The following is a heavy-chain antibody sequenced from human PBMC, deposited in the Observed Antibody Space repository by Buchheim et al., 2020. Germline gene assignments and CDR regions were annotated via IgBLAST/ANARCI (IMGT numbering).Heavy chain of an antibody. CDR1: GGSISSAYW. CDR3: AKVTSGSPSLDC. J-gene: IGHJ4*02. Sequence: QVQLQESGPGLVKPSGTLSLTCAVSGGSISSAYWWNWVRQPPGKGLEWLGEIYHSRSTNYNPSPKSRGAISVVTSKSQLSLRLTSVTAADTAVYYCAKVTSGSPSLDCWGQGTL. V-gene: IGHV4-4*02. D-gene: IGHD3-10*01. CDR2: IYHSRST.